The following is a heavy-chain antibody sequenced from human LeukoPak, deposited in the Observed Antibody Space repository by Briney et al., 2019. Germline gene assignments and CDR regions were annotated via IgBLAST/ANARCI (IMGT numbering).Heavy chain of an antibody. J-gene: IGHJ4*02. CDR1: GFTFSNYS. D-gene: IGHD2-2*01. V-gene: IGHV3-21*01. CDR2: ISSSSRYI. CDR3: MCYLTQLCSSGPSRFDY. Sequence: GGSLRLSCAASGFTFSNYSMNWVRQAPGKGLEWVSSISSSSRYIYYADSAKGRFTIPRDNPKNSLYLHMTSLRPENTAVNYCMCYLTQLCSSGPSRFDYCGQGTLVTVSS.